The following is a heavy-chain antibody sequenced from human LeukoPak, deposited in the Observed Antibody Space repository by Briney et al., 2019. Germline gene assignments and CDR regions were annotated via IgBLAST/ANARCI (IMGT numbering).Heavy chain of an antibody. CDR2: ISSSSSYI. Sequence: GGSLRLSCAASGFTFSSYSMNWVRQAPGKGLEWVSSISSSSSYIYYADSVKGRFTISRDNAKNSLYLQMNSLRAEDTAVYYCAKDKPPYYYDSSGYYDYWGQGTLVTVSS. V-gene: IGHV3-21*01. J-gene: IGHJ4*02. CDR3: AKDKPPYYYDSSGYYDY. CDR1: GFTFSSYS. D-gene: IGHD3-22*01.